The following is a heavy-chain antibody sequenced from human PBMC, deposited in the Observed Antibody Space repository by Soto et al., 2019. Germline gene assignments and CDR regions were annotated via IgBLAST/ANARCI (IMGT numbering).Heavy chain of an antibody. CDR1: GFPFGNFL. V-gene: IGHV3-49*03. Sequence: EVYLVESGGGLVEPGRSLRLSCTASGFPFGNFLMSWFRQAPGKGMEWVGFIRSQPYGGTAEYAASVRGRFTISRDESKGLAYLQMNSLQTEDSGVYYCIGSFPFWGQGTLVTVSS. J-gene: IGHJ4*02. CDR3: IGSFPF. CDR2: IRSQPYGGTA. D-gene: IGHD3-10*01.